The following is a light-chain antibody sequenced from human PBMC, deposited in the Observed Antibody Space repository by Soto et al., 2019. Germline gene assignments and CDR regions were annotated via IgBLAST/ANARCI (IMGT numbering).Light chain of an antibody. CDR1: QSVSSSY. V-gene: IGKV3-20*01. CDR3: QQYGSGHPEYT. J-gene: IGKJ2*01. Sequence: EIVLTQSPGTLSLSPGERATLSCRASQSVSSSYLAWYQQKPGQAPRLLIYGASSRATGIPDRFSGSGSGTEFTITISRLEPEDFSVYYCQQYGSGHPEYTFGQGTKLEIK. CDR2: GAS.